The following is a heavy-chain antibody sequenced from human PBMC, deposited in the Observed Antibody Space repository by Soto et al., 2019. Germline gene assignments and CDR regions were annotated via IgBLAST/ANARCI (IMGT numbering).Heavy chain of an antibody. CDR1: CYTFSSYG. Sequence: GAPVKGSCKASCYTFSSYGISWGRQAPGQRAEWVGWISAYNGNTNYAQKLQGRVTMTTDTSTSTAYMELRSLRSDDTAVYYCARAGYSYGYESLLRHYYGMDVWGQGTTVTVSS. J-gene: IGHJ6*02. CDR2: ISAYNGNT. D-gene: IGHD5-18*01. V-gene: IGHV1-18*01. CDR3: ARAGYSYGYESLLRHYYGMDV.